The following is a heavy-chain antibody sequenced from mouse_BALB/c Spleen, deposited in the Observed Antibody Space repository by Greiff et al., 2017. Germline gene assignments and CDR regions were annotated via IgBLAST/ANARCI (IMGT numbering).Heavy chain of an antibody. CDR2: ISSGGSYT. Sequence: EVQLVESGGGLVKPGGSLKLSCAASGFTFSSYAMSWVRQSPEKRLEWVAEISSGGSYTYYPDTVTGRFTISRDNAKNTLYLEMSSLRSEDTAMYYCARDSVITTVVGAMDYWGQGTSVTVSS. J-gene: IGHJ4*01. CDR3: ARDSVITTVVGAMDY. D-gene: IGHD1-1*01. CDR1: GFTFSSYA. V-gene: IGHV5-9-4*01.